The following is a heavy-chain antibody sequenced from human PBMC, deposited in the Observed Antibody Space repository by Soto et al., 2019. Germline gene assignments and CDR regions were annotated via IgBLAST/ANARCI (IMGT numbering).Heavy chain of an antibody. CDR1: GFTVSSNY. D-gene: IGHD1-26*01. CDR2: IYSGGST. Sequence: EVQLVESGGGLVQPGGSLRLSCAASGFTVSSNYMSWVRQAPGKGLEWVAVIYSGGSTYYADSMKGRFIISRDNSENTLFLQMNSLRAEDTAMYYCGRDKAVGATYYWGQRTLVTVS. J-gene: IGHJ4*02. CDR3: GRDKAVGATYY. V-gene: IGHV3-66*01.